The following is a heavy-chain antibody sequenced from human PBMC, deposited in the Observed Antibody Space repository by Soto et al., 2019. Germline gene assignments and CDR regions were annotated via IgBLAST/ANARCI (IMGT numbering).Heavy chain of an antibody. CDR3: APRNTGHDAFDI. V-gene: IGHV4-31*03. CDR2: IYDSGTT. CDR1: GGSISSGIYY. Sequence: QVQLQESGPGLVKPSQTLFLTCTVSGGSISSGIYYWTWIRQHPGKGLEWIGYIYDSGTTYYNPSLKSRLTVALDTSKNQFSLKLSSVTAADTAVYYCAPRNTGHDAFDIWGQGTMVTVSS. D-gene: IGHD1-1*01. J-gene: IGHJ3*02.